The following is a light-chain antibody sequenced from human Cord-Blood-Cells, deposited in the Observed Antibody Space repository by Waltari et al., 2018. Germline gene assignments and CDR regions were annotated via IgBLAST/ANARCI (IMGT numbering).Light chain of an antibody. CDR3: QQSYSTPLFT. CDR1: QSISSY. Sequence: DIQLTQSPSSLSASVGDRVTITCRASQSISSYLHWYQQKPGKAPKLLIYAASSLQSGVPSRFSGSGSGTDFTLTISSLQPEDFATYYCQQSYSTPLFTFGPGTKVDIK. CDR2: AAS. J-gene: IGKJ3*01. V-gene: IGKV1-39*01.